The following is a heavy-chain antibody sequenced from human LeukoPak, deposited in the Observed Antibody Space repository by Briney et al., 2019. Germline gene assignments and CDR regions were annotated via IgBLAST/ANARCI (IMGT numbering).Heavy chain of an antibody. CDR1: GGSFSGYY. Sequence: PSETLSLTCAVYGGSFSGYYWSWIRQPPGKWLEWIGEINHSGSTNYNPSLKSRVTISVDTSKNQFSLKLSSVTAADTAVYYCARATRRMVRGVIITPYDYWGQGTLVTVSS. D-gene: IGHD3-10*01. J-gene: IGHJ4*02. CDR2: INHSGST. V-gene: IGHV4-34*01. CDR3: ARATRRMVRGVIITPYDY.